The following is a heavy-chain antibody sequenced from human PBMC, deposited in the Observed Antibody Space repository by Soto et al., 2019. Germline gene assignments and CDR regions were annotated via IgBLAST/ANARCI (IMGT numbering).Heavy chain of an antibody. D-gene: IGHD2-2*01. CDR3: ARTKIGGYCSSTSCYEPQSYSYMDV. J-gene: IGHJ6*03. CDR1: GFSLSTSGMC. Sequence: SGPTLVNPTQTLTLTCTFSGFSLSTSGMCVSWIRQPPGKALEWLARIDWDDDKYYSTSLKTRLTISKDTSKNQVVLTMTNMDPVDTATYYCARTKIGGYCSSTSCYEPQSYSYMDVWGKGTTVTVAS. CDR2: IDWDDDK. V-gene: IGHV2-70*11.